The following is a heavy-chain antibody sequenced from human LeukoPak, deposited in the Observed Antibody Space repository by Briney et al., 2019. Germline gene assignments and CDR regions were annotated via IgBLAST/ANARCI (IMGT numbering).Heavy chain of an antibody. J-gene: IGHJ5*02. CDR2: INPNSGGT. Sequence: ASVKVSCKASRYTFTGCYMHWVRQAPGQRLEWMGWINPNSGGTNYAQKFQGRVTMTRDTSITTAYMELSRLGSDDTAVYYCARGASGVYTVSTSWFDPWGQGTLVTVSS. D-gene: IGHD4-17*01. V-gene: IGHV1-2*02. CDR3: ARGASGVYTVSTSWFDP. CDR1: RYTFTGCY.